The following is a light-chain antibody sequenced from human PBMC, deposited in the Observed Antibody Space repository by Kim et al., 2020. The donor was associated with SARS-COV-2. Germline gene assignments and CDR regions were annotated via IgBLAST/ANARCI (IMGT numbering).Light chain of an antibody. CDR2: HKY. V-gene: IGLV3-19*01. J-gene: IGLJ2*01. Sequence: SSELTQDPAVSVALGQTVTFTCQGDSLRIYFASWYQQKPGQAPVLVIYHKYNRPPGIPDRFSGSSSGNTASLTITGAQAEDEADYYCYSRDSSGNNVLFGGGTQLTVL. CDR3: YSRDSSGNNVL. CDR1: SLRIYF.